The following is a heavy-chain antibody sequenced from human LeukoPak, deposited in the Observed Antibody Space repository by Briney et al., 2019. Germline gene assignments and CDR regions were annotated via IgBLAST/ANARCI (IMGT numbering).Heavy chain of an antibody. D-gene: IGHD3-22*01. V-gene: IGHV3-48*03. Sequence: GGSLRLSCAASGFTFSSYEMNWVRQAPGKGLEWVSYISSSGSTIYYADSVEGRFTISRDNAKNSLYLQMNSLRAEDTAVYYCAREGAYDSSGYYQTDYWGQGTLVTVSS. CDR2: ISSSGSTI. CDR1: GFTFSSYE. J-gene: IGHJ4*02. CDR3: AREGAYDSSGYYQTDY.